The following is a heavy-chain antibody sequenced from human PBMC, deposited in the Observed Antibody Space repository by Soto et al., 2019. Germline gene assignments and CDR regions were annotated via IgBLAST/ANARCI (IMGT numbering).Heavy chain of an antibody. J-gene: IGHJ4*02. CDR2: INHSGST. D-gene: IGHD3-10*01. CDR3: ARRGGFGEGQLDY. Sequence: SETLSLTCAVYGGSFSGYYWSWIRQPPGKGLEWTGEINHSGSTNYNPSLKSRVTISVDTSKNQFSLKLSSVTAADTAVYYCARRGGFGEGQLDYWGQGTLVTVSS. CDR1: GGSFSGYY. V-gene: IGHV4-34*01.